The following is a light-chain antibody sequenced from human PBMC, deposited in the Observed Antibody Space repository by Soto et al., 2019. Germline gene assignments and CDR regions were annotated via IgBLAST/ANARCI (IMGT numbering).Light chain of an antibody. CDR3: QQYGRSPST. CDR2: GAS. V-gene: IGKV3-20*01. J-gene: IGKJ4*01. CDR1: QSVSSSY. Sequence: DILLTQSPATLSLSPGERATLSCRASQSVSSSYLAWYQQKPGQAPRLLIYGASSRATGIPDRFSGSGSGTDFTLTISRLEPEDFAVYYCQQYGRSPSTFGGGTKVDIK.